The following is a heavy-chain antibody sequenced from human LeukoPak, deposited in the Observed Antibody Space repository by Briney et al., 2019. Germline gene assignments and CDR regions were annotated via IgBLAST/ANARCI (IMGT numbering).Heavy chain of an antibody. J-gene: IGHJ4*02. Sequence: GESLKISCKGSGYSFTSYWIGWVRQMPGKGLEWMGIIYPGDSDTRYSPSFQGQVTISADKSISTAYLQWSSLKASDTAMYYCARQGGYCSSTGCCVDYWGQGTLVTVSS. D-gene: IGHD2-2*01. CDR3: ARQGGYCSSTGCCVDY. V-gene: IGHV5-51*01. CDR1: GYSFTSYW. CDR2: IYPGDSDT.